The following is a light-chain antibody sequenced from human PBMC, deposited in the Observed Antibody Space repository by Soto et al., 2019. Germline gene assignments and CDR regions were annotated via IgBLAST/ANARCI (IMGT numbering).Light chain of an antibody. CDR2: GAY. V-gene: IGKV3D-15*01. J-gene: IGKJ4*01. CDR1: QSISRY. CDR3: QQYNNWPPLT. Sequence: EIVLTQSPGTLSLSPGERTTLSCRASQSISRYLDWYQQRPGQAPRLLIFGAYTRATGIPARFSGSGSGTEFTLTISSLQSEDSAVYFCQQYNNWPPLTFGGGTKVDIK.